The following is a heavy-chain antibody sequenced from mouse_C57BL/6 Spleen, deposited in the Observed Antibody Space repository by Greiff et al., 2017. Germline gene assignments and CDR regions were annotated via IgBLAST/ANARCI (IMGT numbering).Heavy chain of an antibody. J-gene: IGHJ4*01. V-gene: IGHV1-42*01. Sequence: VQLQQSGPELVKPGASVKISCKASCYSFTGYYMNWVKQSPEKSLEWIGEINPSTGGTTYNQKFKAKATLTVDKSSSTAYMQLKSLTSEDSAVYYCARSGTTASMDYWGQGTSVTVSS. CDR3: ARSGTTASMDY. D-gene: IGHD1-2*01. CDR1: CYSFTGYY. CDR2: INPSTGGT.